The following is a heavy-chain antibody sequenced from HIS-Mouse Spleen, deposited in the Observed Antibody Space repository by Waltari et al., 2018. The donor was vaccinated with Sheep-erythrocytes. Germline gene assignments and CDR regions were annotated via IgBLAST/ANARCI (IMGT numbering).Heavy chain of an antibody. J-gene: IGHJ4*02. Sequence: EVQLLESGGGLVQSGGSLRLSCAASGFTFRSYAMSWVRQVPGKGLEWVSAISGSGGSTYYADSVKGRFTISRDNSKNTLYLQMNSLRAEDTAVYYCAKQTLRRTYFDYWGQGTLVTVSS. CDR2: ISGSGGST. CDR1: GFTFRSYA. D-gene: IGHD4-17*01. CDR3: AKQTLRRTYFDY. V-gene: IGHV3-23*01.